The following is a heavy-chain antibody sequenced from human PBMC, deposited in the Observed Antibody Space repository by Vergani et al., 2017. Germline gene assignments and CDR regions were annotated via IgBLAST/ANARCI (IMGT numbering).Heavy chain of an antibody. D-gene: IGHD6-19*01. J-gene: IGHJ4*02. CDR3: AKIRTGRAVAGPLDY. CDR2: IRYDGSNK. Sequence: QVQLVESGGGVVQPGGSLRLSCAASGFTFSSYGMHWVRQAPGKGLEWVAFIRYDGSNKYYADSVKGRFTISRDNSKNTLYLQMNSLRAEDTAVYYCAKIRTGRAVAGPLDYWGQGTLVTVSS. V-gene: IGHV3-30*02. CDR1: GFTFSSYG.